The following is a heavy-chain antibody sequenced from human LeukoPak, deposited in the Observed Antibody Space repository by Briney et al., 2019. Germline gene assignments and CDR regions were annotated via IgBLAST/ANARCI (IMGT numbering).Heavy chain of an antibody. CDR2: INPSGGST. CDR1: GYTFTSYY. CDR3: ARSMVRGVTLTPIDY. V-gene: IGHV1-46*01. J-gene: IGHJ4*02. D-gene: IGHD3-10*01. Sequence: GASVKVSCKASGYTFTSYYMHWVRQAPGQGLEWMGIINPSGGSTSYAQKFQGRVTMTRDTSTSTVYMELSSLRSEDTAVYYCARSMVRGVTLTPIDYWGQGTLLTVSS.